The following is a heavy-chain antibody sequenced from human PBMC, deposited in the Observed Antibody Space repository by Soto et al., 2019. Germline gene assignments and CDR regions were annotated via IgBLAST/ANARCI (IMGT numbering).Heavy chain of an antibody. Sequence: HPGGSLRLSCAASGFTFSSYWMLWVRQAPGKGLVWVSRINSDGSSTSYADSVKGRFTISRDNAKNTLYLQMNSLRAEDTAVYYCARDRVDTAMVTVYYFDYWGQGTLVTVSS. CDR2: INSDGSST. V-gene: IGHV3-74*01. CDR1: GFTFSSYW. J-gene: IGHJ4*02. D-gene: IGHD5-18*01. CDR3: ARDRVDTAMVTVYYFDY.